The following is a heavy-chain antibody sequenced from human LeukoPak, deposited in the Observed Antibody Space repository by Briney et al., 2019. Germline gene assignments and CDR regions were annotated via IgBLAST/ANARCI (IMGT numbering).Heavy chain of an antibody. V-gene: IGHV3-30*18. CDR1: GFSFSRYG. J-gene: IGHJ4*02. Sequence: PGGSLRLSCAASGFSFSRYGMHWVRQAPGKGLEWVALISYDGSNKYYADSVKGRFTISRDNSKNTLYLQMNSLRAEDTAVYYCAKDPNYYDSSAHSYYFDYWGQGTLVTVSS. CDR3: AKDPNYYDSSAHSYYFDY. D-gene: IGHD3-22*01. CDR2: ISYDGSNK.